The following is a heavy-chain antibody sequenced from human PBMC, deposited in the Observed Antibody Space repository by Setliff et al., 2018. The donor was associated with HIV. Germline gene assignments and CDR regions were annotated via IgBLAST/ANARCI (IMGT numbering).Heavy chain of an antibody. CDR1: GGSISSTSHY. D-gene: IGHD3-3*01. V-gene: IGHV4-61*02. CDR3: ARSFYGISVCYYYFDV. CDR2: IFNSGTT. Sequence: SETLSLTCTVSGGSISSTSHYWTWIRQPAGKGLEWLGRIFNSGTTSYNPSLESRVTFSVDTSKKQFALKLTSVSAADTAVYYCARSFYGISVCYYYFDVWGQGALVTVSS. J-gene: IGHJ4*02.